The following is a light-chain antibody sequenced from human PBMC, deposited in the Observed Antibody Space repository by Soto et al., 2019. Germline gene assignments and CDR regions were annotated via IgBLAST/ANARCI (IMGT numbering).Light chain of an antibody. CDR2: GAS. Sequence: EIVLTQSPGTLSLSPWERAALSCRASQSVSSSYLAWYQQKPGQAPRLLIYGASSRATGIPDRFSGSWSGTDFTLTISRLEPEDFAVYYCQQYGSSYTFGQGTKLEIK. J-gene: IGKJ2*01. CDR3: QQYGSSYT. V-gene: IGKV3-20*01. CDR1: QSVSSSY.